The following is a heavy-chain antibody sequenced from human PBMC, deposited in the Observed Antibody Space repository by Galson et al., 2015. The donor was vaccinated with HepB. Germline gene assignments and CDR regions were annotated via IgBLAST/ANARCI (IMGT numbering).Heavy chain of an antibody. V-gene: IGHV4-34*01. CDR2: INYRGAT. CDR1: GGSPSGYS. D-gene: IGHD3-10*01. J-gene: IGHJ5*02. CDR3: ARTEEPTTMGDGGLLFDP. Sequence: SETLSLTCGVYGGSPSGYSWNWVRQSPGKGLEWIGEINYRGATKYNPSLKSRVTMSVDTSKNQFSLKLKSVTAADTAVYYCARTEEPTTMGDGGLLFDPWGQGTLVIVSS.